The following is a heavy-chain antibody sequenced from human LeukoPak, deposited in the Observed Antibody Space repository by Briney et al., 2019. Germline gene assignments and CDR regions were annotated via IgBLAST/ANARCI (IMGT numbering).Heavy chain of an antibody. CDR1: GYTFTSYG. CDR2: ISDYNGDT. CDR3: ARDLLYCGGDCYHDAFDI. J-gene: IGHJ3*02. Sequence: GASVKVSCKASGYTFTSYGISWMRQAPGRGLEWMGWISDYNGDTNYAQKLQGRVTMTTDTSTSTAYMELRSLRSDDTAVYYCARDLLYCGGDCYHDAFDIWGQGTMVTVSS. V-gene: IGHV1-18*01. D-gene: IGHD2-21*02.